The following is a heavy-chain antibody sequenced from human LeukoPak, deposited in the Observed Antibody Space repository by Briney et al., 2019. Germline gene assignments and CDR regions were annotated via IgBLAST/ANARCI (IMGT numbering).Heavy chain of an antibody. V-gene: IGHV3-11*06. D-gene: IGHD3-3*01. CDR3: ARVISIFGDIDY. CDR1: GFTFSDYY. CDR2: ISSSSSYT. J-gene: IGHJ4*02. Sequence: PGGSLRLSCAASGFTFSDYYMSCIRQAPGNWLEWVSYISSSSSYTNYADSVKGRFTISRDNTKNSLYLQMNSLRAEDTAVYYCARVISIFGDIDYWGQGTLVTVSS.